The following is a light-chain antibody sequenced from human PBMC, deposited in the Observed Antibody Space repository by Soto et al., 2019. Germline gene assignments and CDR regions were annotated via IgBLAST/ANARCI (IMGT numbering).Light chain of an antibody. J-gene: IGKJ2*01. Sequence: EIVLTQSPATLSLSPGERATLSCRASQSVSSYLAWYQQKPGQAPRLLIYDASNTATGIPARFSGSGSGTDFTLTISSLEPEDFAVYYCQQRSNWPPYTFGQGTKREIK. CDR1: QSVSSY. CDR3: QQRSNWPPYT. CDR2: DAS. V-gene: IGKV3-11*01.